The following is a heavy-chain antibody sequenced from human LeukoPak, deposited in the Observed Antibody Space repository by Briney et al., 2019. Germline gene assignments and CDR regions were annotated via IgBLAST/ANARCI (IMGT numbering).Heavy chain of an antibody. Sequence: GGSLRLSCAVSGFTFSSFPMTWVRQAPGKGLEWVSGISGSGGSRYYADSVKGRFTISRDNSKNTLYLQMNSLRAEDTAVYYCARPTGYDFWSGLDVWGKGTTVTVSS. CDR1: GFTFSSFP. V-gene: IGHV3-23*01. CDR2: ISGSGGSR. CDR3: ARPTGYDFWSGLDV. D-gene: IGHD3-3*01. J-gene: IGHJ6*04.